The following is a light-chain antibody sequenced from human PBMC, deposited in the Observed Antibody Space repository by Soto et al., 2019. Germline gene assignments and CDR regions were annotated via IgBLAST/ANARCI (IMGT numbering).Light chain of an antibody. CDR1: QSISRG. Sequence: DIQMTQSPSTLSASVGDRLTITCRASQSISRGLAWYQQKPGKAPKLLIFDAYNLESGVPSRFSGSGSGTEFTLTISRLEPEDFAVYYCQQYGSSTRTFGQGTRLEIK. V-gene: IGKV1-5*01. CDR3: QQYGSSTRT. J-gene: IGKJ5*01. CDR2: DAY.